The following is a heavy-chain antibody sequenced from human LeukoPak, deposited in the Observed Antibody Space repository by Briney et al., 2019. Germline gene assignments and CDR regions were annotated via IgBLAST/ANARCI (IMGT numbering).Heavy chain of an antibody. J-gene: IGHJ5*02. V-gene: IGHV1-8*01. Sequence: ASVKVSCKASGYTFTGYYMHWVRQATGQGLEWIGWMNPNSGNTGYAQKFQGRVTITRNTSISTAYMELSSLRSEDTAVYYCARGGITMVRGVNGNTWFDPWGQGTLVTVSS. CDR2: MNPNSGNT. D-gene: IGHD3-10*01. CDR3: ARGGITMVRGVNGNTWFDP. CDR1: GYTFTGYY.